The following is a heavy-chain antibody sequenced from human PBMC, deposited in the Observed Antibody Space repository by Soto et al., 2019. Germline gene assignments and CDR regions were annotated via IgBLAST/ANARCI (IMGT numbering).Heavy chain of an antibody. CDR1: GFTFSSYG. CDR2: ISYEGSNE. D-gene: IGHD6-13*01. V-gene: IGHV3-30*18. Sequence: QVQLVESGGGVVQPGRSLRLSCAASGFTFSSYGMHWVRQAPGKGLEWVAVISYEGSNEYYADSVKGRFTISRDNSKSTLYLQMNTLRPEDTAVYYCAKDTSTWYWYFDLWGRGTLVTVSS. J-gene: IGHJ2*01. CDR3: AKDTSTWYWYFDL.